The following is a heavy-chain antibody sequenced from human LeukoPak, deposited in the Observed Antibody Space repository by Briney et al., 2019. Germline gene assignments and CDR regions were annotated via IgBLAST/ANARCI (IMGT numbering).Heavy chain of an antibody. Sequence: SETLSLTCTVSGGSISSYYWSWIRQPPGKGLEWIGYIYYSGSTNYNPSLKSRVTISVDTSKNQFSLRLSSVTAADTAVYYCVRARDTNPFDYWGQGTLVTVSS. V-gene: IGHV4-59*08. D-gene: IGHD5-24*01. CDR1: GGSISSYY. CDR2: IYYSGST. J-gene: IGHJ4*02. CDR3: VRARDTNPFDY.